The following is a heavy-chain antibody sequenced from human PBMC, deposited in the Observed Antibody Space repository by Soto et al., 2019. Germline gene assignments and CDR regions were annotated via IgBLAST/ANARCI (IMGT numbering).Heavy chain of an antibody. CDR2: MYYRGST. D-gene: IGHD3-3*01. Sequence: SETLSLTCTVSGGSISSGGYYWSWIRQHPGKGLEWIGSMYYRGSTYYNPSLKSRVTISVDTSKNQFSLKLSSVTAADTAVYYCARQTMYYDFWSGPNWFDPWGQGTLVTVSS. V-gene: IGHV4-39*01. J-gene: IGHJ5*02. CDR1: GGSISSGGYY. CDR3: ARQTMYYDFWSGPNWFDP.